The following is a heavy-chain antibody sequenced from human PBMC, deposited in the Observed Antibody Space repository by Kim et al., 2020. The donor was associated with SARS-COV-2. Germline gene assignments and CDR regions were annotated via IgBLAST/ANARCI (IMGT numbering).Heavy chain of an antibody. CDR1: GFTFSSYA. V-gene: IGHV3-23*01. J-gene: IGHJ4*02. D-gene: IGHD3-22*01. Sequence: GGSLRLSCAASGFTFSSYAMSWVRQAPGKGLEWVSAISGSGGSTYYADSVKGRFTISRDNSKNTLYLQMNSLRAEDTAVYYCAKVDLMYYYDSSGYYYKAPGSFDYLGQGTLVTVSS. CDR3: AKVDLMYYYDSSGYYYKAPGSFDY. CDR2: ISGSGGST.